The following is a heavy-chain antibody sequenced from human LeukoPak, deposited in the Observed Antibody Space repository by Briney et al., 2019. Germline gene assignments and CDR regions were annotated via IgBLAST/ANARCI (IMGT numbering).Heavy chain of an antibody. Sequence: SETLSLTCTVSGDSISISSYFWAWIRQPPGKGLEWIGSIYYTGSTYFNPSLKSRVTLSVDTSKNQFSLTLNSVTAADTAVYYCATFSYSGNYDDYWGQGTLVTVSS. J-gene: IGHJ4*02. V-gene: IGHV4-39*01. D-gene: IGHD1-26*01. CDR3: ATFSYSGNYDDY. CDR1: GDSISISSYF. CDR2: IYYTGST.